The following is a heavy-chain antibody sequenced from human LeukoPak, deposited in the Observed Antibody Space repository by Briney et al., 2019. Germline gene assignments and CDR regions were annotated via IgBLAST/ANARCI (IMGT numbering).Heavy chain of an antibody. V-gene: IGHV3-23*01. CDR2: ICGSGGST. CDR3: AKDSGRITMIVVVQGYMDV. CDR1: RFTFSSYA. D-gene: IGHD3-22*01. J-gene: IGHJ6*03. Sequence: PLGSLRLSLAASRFTFSSYAMRCVPQTPRERLGWVSAICGSGGSTYYADSVKGRFTICRDNSKNTLYLQMNSLRAEDTAVYYCAKDSGRITMIVVVQGYMDVWGKGTPVTVSS.